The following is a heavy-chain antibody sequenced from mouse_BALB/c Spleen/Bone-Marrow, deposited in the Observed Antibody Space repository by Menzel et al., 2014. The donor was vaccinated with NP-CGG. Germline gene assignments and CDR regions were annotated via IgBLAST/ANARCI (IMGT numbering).Heavy chain of an antibody. CDR1: GFNIKDTY. V-gene: IGHV14-3*02. CDR3: AMYYYGSSLFAY. J-gene: IGHJ3*01. D-gene: IGHD1-1*01. CDR2: IDPANGNT. Sequence: EVQLQQSGAELEKPGASVKLSCTASGFNIKDTYMHWVKQRPEQGLEWIGRIDPANGNTKYDPKFQGKATITADTSSNTAYLQLSSLTSEDTAVYYCAMYYYGSSLFAYWGQGTPVTVSA.